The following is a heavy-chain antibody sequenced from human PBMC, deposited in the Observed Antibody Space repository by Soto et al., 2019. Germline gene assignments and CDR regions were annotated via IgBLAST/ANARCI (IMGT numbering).Heavy chain of an antibody. D-gene: IGHD6-13*01. CDR3: AKRSPYSSGWYSPIFDY. CDR1: GFSFSGYA. Sequence: GGSLRLSCAASGFSFSGYAMSWVRQAPGKGLEWVSVISESGGSTHYADSVRGRFTVSRDNSKNSLSLRMNSLRDEDTAVYFCAKRSPYSSGWYSPIFDYWGQGALVTVS. J-gene: IGHJ4*02. V-gene: IGHV3-23*01. CDR2: ISESGGST.